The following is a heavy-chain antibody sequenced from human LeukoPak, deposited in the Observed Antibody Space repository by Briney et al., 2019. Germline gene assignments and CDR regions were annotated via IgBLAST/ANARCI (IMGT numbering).Heavy chain of an antibody. J-gene: IGHJ6*04. D-gene: IGHD3-10*01. CDR2: IYYSGST. Sequence: NASETLPLTCTVSGGSVSSGSYYWGWIRQPPGKGLEWIGNIYYSGSTYYNPSLKSRVTISVDTSKKQFSLKLSSVTAADTAVYYCARNYYGSGTMDVWGKGTTVTISS. V-gene: IGHV4-39*07. CDR1: GGSVSSGSYY. CDR3: ARNYYGSGTMDV.